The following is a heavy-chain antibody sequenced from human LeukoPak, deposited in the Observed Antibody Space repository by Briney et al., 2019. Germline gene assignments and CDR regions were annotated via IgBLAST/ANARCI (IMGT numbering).Heavy chain of an antibody. CDR3: AKDKNWAFDY. Sequence: PGASLRLSCAASGFTFSSYAMSWVRQAPGKGLEWVSVIIGSGGSTYYADSVKGRFTISRDNSKNTLYLQMNSLRAEDTAVYYCAKDKNWAFDYWGQGTLVTVSS. J-gene: IGHJ4*02. CDR1: GFTFSSYA. D-gene: IGHD7-27*01. V-gene: IGHV3-23*01. CDR2: IIGSGGST.